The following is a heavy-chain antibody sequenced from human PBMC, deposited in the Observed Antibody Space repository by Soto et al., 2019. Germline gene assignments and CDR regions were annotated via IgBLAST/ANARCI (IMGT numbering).Heavy chain of an antibody. CDR3: ATRKYRDY. V-gene: IGHV3-49*03. Sequence: GGSLRLSCTTSGFTFGDYAMSWFRQAPGKGLEWVGYIRSNTYGGTTEYAASVKGRFTISRDDSKRVAHLQMNSLESEDTAVYYCATRKYRDYWGQGTLVTVSS. CDR2: IRSNTYGGTT. CDR1: GFTFGDYA. D-gene: IGHD2-2*01. J-gene: IGHJ4*02.